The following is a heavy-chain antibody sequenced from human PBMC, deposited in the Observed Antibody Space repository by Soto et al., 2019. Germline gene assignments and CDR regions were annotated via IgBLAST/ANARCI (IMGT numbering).Heavy chain of an antibody. J-gene: IGHJ1*01. Sequence: SVKVSCKASGGTFSSYAISWVRQAPGQGLEWMGGIIPIFGTANYAQKFQGRVTITADESTSTAYMELSSLRSEDTAVYYCARDVSGSYDSSGYQYQHWGQGTLVTVSS. V-gene: IGHV1-69*13. CDR1: GGTFSSYA. CDR3: ARDVSGSYDSSGYQYQH. CDR2: IIPIFGTA. D-gene: IGHD3-22*01.